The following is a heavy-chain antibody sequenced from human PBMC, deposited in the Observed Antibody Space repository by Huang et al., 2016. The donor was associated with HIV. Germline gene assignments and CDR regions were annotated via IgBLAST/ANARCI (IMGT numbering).Heavy chain of an antibody. Sequence: QVQLVQSGPVVKTPGASVTVSCKLSGYIFTSNDISWVRQASGPGLEWMGWMNPDSGDRGYAETFKGRVTFTRDNLRNTAYMELTRLTYEDTAVYYCARGLRYCTVGTCSQLDSWGQGTRVTVSS. CDR3: ARGLRYCTVGTCSQLDS. D-gene: IGHD2-8*02. CDR2: MNPDSGDR. V-gene: IGHV1-8*03. CDR1: GYIFTSND. J-gene: IGHJ4*02.